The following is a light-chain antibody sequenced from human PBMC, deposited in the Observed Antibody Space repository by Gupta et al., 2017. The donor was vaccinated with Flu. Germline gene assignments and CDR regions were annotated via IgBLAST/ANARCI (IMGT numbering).Light chain of an antibody. V-gene: IGLV1-51*01. Sequence: QSVLTQPPSVSAAPGQRVTISCSGSSPNIGENFVSWYQQLPGTAPKLLIYDNDKRPSGIPDRFSGSKSGTSATLGITGLQTGDEADYYCETWDASLSAVIFGGGTKLTVL. CDR3: ETWDASLSAVI. CDR1: SPNIGENF. CDR2: DND. J-gene: IGLJ2*01.